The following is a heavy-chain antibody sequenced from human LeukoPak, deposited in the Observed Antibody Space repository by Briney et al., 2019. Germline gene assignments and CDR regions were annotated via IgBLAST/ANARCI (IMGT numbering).Heavy chain of an antibody. D-gene: IGHD2-2*03. J-gene: IGHJ4*02. CDR1: GFTVSSNY. CDR2: IYSGGST. V-gene: IGHV3-53*01. CDR3: ARVDIVMYGFDY. Sequence: GGSLRLSCAASGFTVSSNYMGWVRQAPGKGLEWVSVIYSGGSTYYADSVKGRFTISRDNSKNTLYLQMNSLRAEDTAVYYCARVDIVMYGFDYWGQGTLVTVSS.